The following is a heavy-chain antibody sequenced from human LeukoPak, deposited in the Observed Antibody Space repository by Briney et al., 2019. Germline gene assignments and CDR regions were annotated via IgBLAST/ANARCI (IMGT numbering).Heavy chain of an antibody. CDR2: FDPEDGET. V-gene: IGHV1-24*01. Sequence: ASVKVSCKVSGYTLTELSMHWVRQAPGKGLEWMGGFDPEDGETIYAQKFQGRVTMTEDTSTDTAYMELSSLRSEDTAVYYCVTRGPGPEPYNWFDPWGQGTLVTVSS. D-gene: IGHD1-14*01. CDR3: VTRGPGPEPYNWFDP. CDR1: GYTLTELS. J-gene: IGHJ5*02.